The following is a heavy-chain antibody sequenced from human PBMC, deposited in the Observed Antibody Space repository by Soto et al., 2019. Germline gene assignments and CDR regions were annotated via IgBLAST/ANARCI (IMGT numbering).Heavy chain of an antibody. V-gene: IGHV3-11*01. CDR1: GFPFSDYY. J-gene: IGHJ4*02. CDR3: ARVGPPSDY. Sequence: QVQLVESGGGLVKPGGSLRLSCAASGFPFSDYYMSWIRQAPGQGLEWVSHISSRGSTIYHADSVKGRFTIARDNAKNSLYLQMNSLRAKDAAVYYCARVGPPSDYWGQGTLVTVSS. CDR2: ISSRGSTI.